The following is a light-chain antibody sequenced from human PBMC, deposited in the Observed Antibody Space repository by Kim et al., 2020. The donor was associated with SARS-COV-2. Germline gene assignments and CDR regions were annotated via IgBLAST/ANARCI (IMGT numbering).Light chain of an antibody. CDR1: QSVSSN. Sequence: EIVMTQSPATLSVSPGERATLSCRASQSVSSNLAWYQQKPGQAPRLLIYGASTRATGITARFNGSGSGTEFTLTISSLQSEDLAVYYCQQYNNWYTFGQGTKLEI. CDR2: GAS. CDR3: QQYNNWYT. J-gene: IGKJ2*01. V-gene: IGKV3-15*01.